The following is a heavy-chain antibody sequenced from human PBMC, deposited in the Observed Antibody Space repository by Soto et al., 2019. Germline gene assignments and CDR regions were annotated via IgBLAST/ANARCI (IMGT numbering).Heavy chain of an antibody. CDR3: VRVREHSDGGSCYPFAS. J-gene: IGHJ4*02. V-gene: IGHV3-7*01. Sequence: PGGSLRLSCAASGFISSNYWMTWVRQVPGKGLEWVANIKQDVSEKYYVDSMKGRFTISRDNAKNSLCLQMNSLRAEDTAVYYCVRVREHSDGGSCYPFASWGQGTRVTVSS. CDR1: GFISSNYW. D-gene: IGHD2-15*01. CDR2: IKQDVSEK.